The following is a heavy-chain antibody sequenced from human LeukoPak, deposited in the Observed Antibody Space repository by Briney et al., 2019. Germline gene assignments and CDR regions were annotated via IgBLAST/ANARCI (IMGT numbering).Heavy chain of an antibody. V-gene: IGHV1-24*01. J-gene: IGHJ4*02. CDR1: GYTLTELS. CDR2: FDPEDGET. D-gene: IGHD6-13*01. Sequence: ASEKVSCKVSGYTLTELSMHWVRQAPGKGLEWMGGFDPEDGETIYAQKFQGRVTITRDTSASTAYMELSSLRSEDTAVYYCARDPIGSRWPYYFGYWGQGTLVTVSS. CDR3: ARDPIGSRWPYYFGY.